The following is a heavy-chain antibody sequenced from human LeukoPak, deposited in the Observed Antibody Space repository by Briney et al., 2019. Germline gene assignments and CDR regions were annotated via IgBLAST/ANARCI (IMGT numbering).Heavy chain of an antibody. V-gene: IGHV4-4*02. CDR2: IYHSGST. J-gene: IGHJ5*01. CDR1: GGSISSSNW. D-gene: IGHD3-22*01. CDR3: ARDLPNYYDSSGYYSGPNWFDS. Sequence: SETLSLTCAVSGGSISSSNWWSWVRQPPGKGLEWIGEIYHSGSTNYNPSLKSRVTISVDKSKNQFSLKLSSVTAADTAVYYCARDLPNYYDSSGYYSGPNWFDSWGQGTLVTVSS.